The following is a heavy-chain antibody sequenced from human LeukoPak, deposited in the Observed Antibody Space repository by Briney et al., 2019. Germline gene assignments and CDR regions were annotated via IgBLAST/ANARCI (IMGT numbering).Heavy chain of an antibody. V-gene: IGHV3-21*01. Sequence: PGGSLRLSCAASGFTLSSYSMNWVRQAPGKGLEWVSSISSSSSYIYYADSVKGRFTISRDNAKNSLYLQMNSLKADDTAVYYCTRGAGTGWRFDSWGQGTLVTVSS. D-gene: IGHD6-19*01. J-gene: IGHJ4*02. CDR1: GFTLSSYS. CDR3: TRGAGTGWRFDS. CDR2: ISSSSSYI.